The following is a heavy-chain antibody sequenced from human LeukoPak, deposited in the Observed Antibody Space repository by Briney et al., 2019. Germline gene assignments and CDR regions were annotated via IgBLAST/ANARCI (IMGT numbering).Heavy chain of an antibody. D-gene: IGHD6-13*01. CDR3: ARSSVAAAGAGFHWFDP. Sequence: GASVKFSCKASGYTFTGYYMHWVRQASGQGLEWMGCINPNSGGTNYAQKFQGRVTMTRDTSISTAYMELSRLRSDDTAVYYCARSSVAAAGAGFHWFDPWGQGTLVTVSS. CDR2: INPNSGGT. V-gene: IGHV1-2*02. CDR1: GYTFTGYY. J-gene: IGHJ5*02.